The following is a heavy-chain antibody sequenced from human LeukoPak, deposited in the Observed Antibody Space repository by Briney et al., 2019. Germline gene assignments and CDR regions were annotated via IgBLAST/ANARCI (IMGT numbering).Heavy chain of an antibody. CDR1: GFTFSSYA. J-gene: IGHJ4*02. CDR2: ISSSGAIT. V-gene: IGHV3-23*01. Sequence: GGSLRLSCGVSGFTFSSYAMSWVRQAPGERVGWVSAISSSGAITYYADSVKGRFTIFRDNSKNTLYLQMNSLRAEDTALYYCAKRLTGYYYIDYWGQGTLVTVSS. D-gene: IGHD3-9*01. CDR3: AKRLTGYYYIDY.